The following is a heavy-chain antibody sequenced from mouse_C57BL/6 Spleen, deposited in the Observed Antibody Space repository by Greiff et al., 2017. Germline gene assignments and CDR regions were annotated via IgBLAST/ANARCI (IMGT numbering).Heavy chain of an antibody. J-gene: IGHJ4*01. Sequence: QVQLQQPGAELAKPGASVKLSCKASGYTFTSYWMHWVKQRPGQGLAWIGYINPCNGYTKYNQKFKDKATLTAYKSSSTAYMQLSSLTYEDSAVYYCARGTLSYAMDYWGQGTSVTVSS. CDR1: GYTFTSYW. CDR2: INPCNGYT. CDR3: ARGTLSYAMDY. D-gene: IGHD2-3*01. V-gene: IGHV1-7*01.